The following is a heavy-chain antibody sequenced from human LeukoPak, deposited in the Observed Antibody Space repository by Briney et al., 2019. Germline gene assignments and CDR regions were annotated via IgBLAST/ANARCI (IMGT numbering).Heavy chain of an antibody. D-gene: IGHD2-2*01. V-gene: IGHV3-21*01. Sequence: GGSLRLSCAASGFTFSSYSINWVRQAPGKGLEWVSSISSSSSYIYYADSVKGRFTISRDNAKNSLYLQMNSLRAEDTAVYYCAKGASDIVVVTSIYHFDYWGQGTLVTVSS. CDR3: AKGASDIVVVTSIYHFDY. CDR2: ISSSSSYI. J-gene: IGHJ4*02. CDR1: GFTFSSYS.